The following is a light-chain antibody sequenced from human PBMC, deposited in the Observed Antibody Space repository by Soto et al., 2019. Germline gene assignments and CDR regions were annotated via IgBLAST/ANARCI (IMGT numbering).Light chain of an antibody. Sequence: QSVLTQPPSVSGAPGQRVTISCTGSSSNIGAGYDVHWYLQLPGTAPKLLIYANSNRPSGVPDRVSGSKSGTSASLAITGLQAEDEADYYCQSYDSSLSVWVFGGGTKLTVL. CDR1: SSNIGAGYD. CDR3: QSYDSSLSVWV. CDR2: ANS. V-gene: IGLV1-40*01. J-gene: IGLJ3*02.